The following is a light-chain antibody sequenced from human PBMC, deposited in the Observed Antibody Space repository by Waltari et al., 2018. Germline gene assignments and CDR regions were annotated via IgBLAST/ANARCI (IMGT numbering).Light chain of an antibody. Sequence: QSALTQTASVSASPGQSITMSCTGTINAIGRFDFVSWYQQHPGQAPRLLIYEVKYRPSGVSDRFSGSKSDNTASLTIFGLQAEDEADYYCSSYTTRSTWVFGGGTKLTVL. CDR1: INAIGRFDF. V-gene: IGLV2-14*01. CDR2: EVK. J-gene: IGLJ3*02. CDR3: SSYTTRSTWV.